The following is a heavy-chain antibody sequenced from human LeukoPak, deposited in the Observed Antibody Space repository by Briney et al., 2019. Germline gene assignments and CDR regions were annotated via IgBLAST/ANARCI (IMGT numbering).Heavy chain of an antibody. CDR1: GFTFSNYG. CDR2: IWYDGSNK. D-gene: IGHD3-3*01. CDR3: ARDRSVDYFDY. V-gene: IGHV3-33*01. Sequence: GGSLRLSCAASGFTFSNYGMHWVRRTPGKGLEWVAVIWYDGSNKDYGDSVKGRFTISRDNSKNTLYLQINSLRAEDTAVYYCARDRSVDYFDYWGQGTLVTVSS. J-gene: IGHJ4*02.